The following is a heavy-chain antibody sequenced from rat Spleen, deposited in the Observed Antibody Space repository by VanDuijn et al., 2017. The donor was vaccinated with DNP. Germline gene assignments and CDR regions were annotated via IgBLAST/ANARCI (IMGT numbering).Heavy chain of an antibody. Sequence: QVQLKESGPGLLQPSQTLSLTCTVSGFSLTSFHIHWFRQPPGKGLEWMGGIWGDGSTDYNSALKSRLSISRDTSKSQVFLKMNSLQTDDTAIYFCTLLGGNWFAYWGQGTLVTVSS. J-gene: IGHJ3*01. CDR1: GFSLTSFH. CDR3: TLLGGNWFAY. CDR2: IWGDGST. D-gene: IGHD4-3*01. V-gene: IGHV2-1*01.